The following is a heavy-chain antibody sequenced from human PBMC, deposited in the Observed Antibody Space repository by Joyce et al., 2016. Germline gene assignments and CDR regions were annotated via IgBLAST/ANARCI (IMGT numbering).Heavy chain of an antibody. J-gene: IGHJ4*02. CDR1: GGSFSSYY. CDR2: INHSGTT. D-gene: IGHD6-19*01. Sequence: QVQLQQWGAGLLKPSETLSLTCAVYGGSFSSYYWNWIRQPPGKGLEWIGEINHSGTTNYKPSLKSRVTISVDTSKNQFSLKLNSVTAADTAVYYCVRGGRGAVAGDYWGQGTLVTVTS. V-gene: IGHV4-34*01. CDR3: VRGGRGAVAGDY.